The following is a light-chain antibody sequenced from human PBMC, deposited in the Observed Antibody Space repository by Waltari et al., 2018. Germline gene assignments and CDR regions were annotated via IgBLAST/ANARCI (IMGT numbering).Light chain of an antibody. Sequence: DIQLTQSPSAVSASVGDGVTLTCRASQDIASWLAWYQQKPGQAPKLLIYSASGLPSGVPSRFSGSGSGTDFTLTISSLQPEDFATYYCQQANSFPPTFGPGTTVDIK. CDR3: QQANSFPPT. CDR2: SAS. CDR1: QDIASW. V-gene: IGKV1-12*01. J-gene: IGKJ3*01.